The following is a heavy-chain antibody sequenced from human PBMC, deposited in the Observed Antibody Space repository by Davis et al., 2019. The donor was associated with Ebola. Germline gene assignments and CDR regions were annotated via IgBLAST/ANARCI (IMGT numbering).Heavy chain of an antibody. V-gene: IGHV4-59*01. CDR3: ARGRDTAMVLGYYGMDV. CDR2: IYYSGST. Sequence: SETLSLTCTVSGGSISSYYWSWIRQPPGKGLEWIGYIYYSGSTNYNPSLKSRVTISVDTSKNQFSLKLSSVTAADTAVYYCARGRDTAMVLGYYGMDVWDKGTTVTVSS. J-gene: IGHJ6*04. CDR1: GGSISSYY. D-gene: IGHD5-18*01.